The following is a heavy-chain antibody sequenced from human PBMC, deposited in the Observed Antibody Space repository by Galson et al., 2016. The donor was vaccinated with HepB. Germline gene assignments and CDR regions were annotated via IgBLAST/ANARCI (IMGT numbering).Heavy chain of an antibody. CDR2: INPSAGLT. V-gene: IGHV1-46*04. CDR3: VRGGEDGGNSEDCIDY. J-gene: IGHJ4*02. CDR1: GYPFTRYY. D-gene: IGHD4-23*01. Sequence: SVKVSCKASGYPFTRYYIHWVRQAPGQGLEWMGIINPSAGLTTYAQKLQGRVTLTRDTSTNTVHMELSRMRSEDRAVYYCVRGGEDGGNSEDCIDYWGQGTLVTVSS.